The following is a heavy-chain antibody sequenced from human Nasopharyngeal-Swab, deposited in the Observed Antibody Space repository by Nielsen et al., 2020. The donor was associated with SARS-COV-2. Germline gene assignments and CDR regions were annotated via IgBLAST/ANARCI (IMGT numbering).Heavy chain of an antibody. CDR3: ASFDSAGTAMAPPYYYYYGMDV. CDR1: GYTFTSYA. CDR2: INAGNGNT. Sequence: ASVKVSCKASGYTFTSYAMHWVRQAPGQRLEWMGWINAGNGNTKYSQKFPGRVTITRDTSASTAYMELSSLRSEDTAVYYCASFDSAGTAMAPPYYYYYGMDVWGQGTTVTVSS. D-gene: IGHD5-18*01. V-gene: IGHV1-3*01. J-gene: IGHJ6*02.